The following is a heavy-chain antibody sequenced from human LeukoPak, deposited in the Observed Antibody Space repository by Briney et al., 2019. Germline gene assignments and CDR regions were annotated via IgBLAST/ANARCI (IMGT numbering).Heavy chain of an antibody. CDR1: GFTVSSNY. D-gene: IGHD6-19*01. Sequence: PGGSLRLSCAASGFTVSSNYMSWVRQAPGKGLEWVSVIYSCGSTYYADSVKGRFTISRDNSKNTLYLQMNSLRAEDTAVYYCAKVDSSGWQFDYWGQGTLVTVSS. J-gene: IGHJ4*02. CDR3: AKVDSSGWQFDY. CDR2: IYSCGST. V-gene: IGHV3-66*03.